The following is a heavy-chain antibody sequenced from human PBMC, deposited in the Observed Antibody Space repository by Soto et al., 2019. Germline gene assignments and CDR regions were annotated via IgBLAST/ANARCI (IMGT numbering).Heavy chain of an antibody. CDR3: AESTIDLYGMDV. CDR2: ISGSGGST. Sequence: PGGSLRLSCAASGFTFSSYAMSWVRQAPGKGLEWVSAISGSGGSTYYADSVKGRFTISRDNSKNTLYLQMNSLRAEDTAVYYCAESTIDLYGMDVWGQGTTVTVSS. D-gene: IGHD2-2*01. CDR1: GFTFSSYA. V-gene: IGHV3-23*01. J-gene: IGHJ6*02.